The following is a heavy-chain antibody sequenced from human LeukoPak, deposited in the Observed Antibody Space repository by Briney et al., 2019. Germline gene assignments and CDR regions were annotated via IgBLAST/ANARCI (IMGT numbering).Heavy chain of an antibody. D-gene: IGHD4-17*01. CDR1: GGSMNNYY. J-gene: IGHJ5*02. Sequence: SETLSLTCTVSGGSMNNYYWSWIRQAPGKGLEWIGYISDSGSTNYNPSLRSRVTISVDTSKNQFSLKLSSVTAADTALYYCARYDYGDCWFDPWGQGTLVTVTS. CDR2: ISDSGST. CDR3: ARYDYGDCWFDP. V-gene: IGHV4-59*01.